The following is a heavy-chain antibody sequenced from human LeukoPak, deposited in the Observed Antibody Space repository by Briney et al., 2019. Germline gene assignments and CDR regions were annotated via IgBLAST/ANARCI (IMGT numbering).Heavy chain of an antibody. D-gene: IGHD4-17*01. J-gene: IGHJ2*01. CDR2: TCPDARGT. CDR3: VRDPGGDTRDWYFDL. V-gene: IGHV3-74*01. Sequence: PGGSLRLSCAVSGFAFSTSCMHWVRQAPGKGLVWDSRTCPDARGTSYADSVEGRFTTSRDNAKSTLYLQMNSLRAEDSALYYCVRDPGGDTRDWYFDLWGHGTQVAVSS. CDR1: GFAFSTSC.